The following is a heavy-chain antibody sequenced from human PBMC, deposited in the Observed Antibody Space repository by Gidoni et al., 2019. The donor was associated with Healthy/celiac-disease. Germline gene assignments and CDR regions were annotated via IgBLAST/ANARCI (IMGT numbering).Heavy chain of an antibody. J-gene: IGHJ6*02. Sequence: QVQLVQSGAEVKKPGASVKVSCKASGYTFTSYYMHWVRQAPGQGLEWMGIINPSGGSTSYAQKFQGRVTMTRDTSTSTVYMELSSLRSEDTAVYYCARDQQDSNGDYYYGMDVWGQGTTVTVSS. CDR3: ARDQQDSNGDYYYGMDV. CDR2: INPSGGST. V-gene: IGHV1-46*01. D-gene: IGHD6-13*01. CDR1: GYTFTSYY.